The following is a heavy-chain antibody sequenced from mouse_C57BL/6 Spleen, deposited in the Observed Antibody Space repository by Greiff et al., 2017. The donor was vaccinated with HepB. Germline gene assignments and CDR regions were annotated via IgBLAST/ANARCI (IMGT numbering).Heavy chain of an antibody. J-gene: IGHJ1*03. CDR1: GFTFSSYG. Sequence: EVKVVESGGDLVKPGGSLKLSCAASGFTFSSYGMSWVRQTPDKRLEWVATISSGGSYTYYPDSVKGRFPISRDNAKNTLYLQMSSLKSEDTAMYYCARRPIYDGYYDWYFDVWGTGTTVTVSS. CDR3: ARRPIYDGYYDWYFDV. V-gene: IGHV5-6*02. CDR2: ISSGGSYT. D-gene: IGHD2-3*01.